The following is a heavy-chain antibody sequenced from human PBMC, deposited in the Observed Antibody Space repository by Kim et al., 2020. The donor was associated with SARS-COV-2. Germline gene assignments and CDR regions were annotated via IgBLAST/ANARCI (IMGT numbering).Heavy chain of an antibody. J-gene: IGHJ3*02. CDR3: ATGLRGHRRWLQFMGSADAFDI. CDR2: FDPEDGET. Sequence: ASVKVSCKVSGYTLTELSMHWVRQAPGKGLEWMGGFDPEDGETIYAQKFQGRVTMTEDTSTDTAYMELSSLRSEDTAVYYCATGLRGHRRWLQFMGSADAFDILGQGTMVTVSS. CDR1: GYTLTELS. D-gene: IGHD5-12*01. V-gene: IGHV1-24*01.